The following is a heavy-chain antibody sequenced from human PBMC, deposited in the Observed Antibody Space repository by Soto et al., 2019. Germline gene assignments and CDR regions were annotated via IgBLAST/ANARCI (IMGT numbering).Heavy chain of an antibody. V-gene: IGHV5-10-1*01. Sequence: GESLKISCKGSGYSFTSYWISWVRQMPGKGLEWMGRIDPSDSYTNYSPSFQGHVAISADKSISTAYLQWSSLKASDTALYYCAASADPAAISYYYGMDVWGQGTTVTVFS. CDR3: AASADPAAISYYYGMDV. CDR1: GYSFTSYW. D-gene: IGHD2-2*01. J-gene: IGHJ6*02. CDR2: IDPSDSYT.